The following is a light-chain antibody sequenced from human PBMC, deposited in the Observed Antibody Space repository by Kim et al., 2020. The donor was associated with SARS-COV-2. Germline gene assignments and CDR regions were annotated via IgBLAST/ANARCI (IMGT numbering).Light chain of an antibody. CDR2: GAS. CDR1: QSVSFN. Sequence: SPGERATLSCRASQSVSFNLAWYQQKPGQAPRLLIYGASTRATGIPARFSGSGSGTEFTLTISSLQSEDFAVYYCQQYHNWPPLTFGGGTKVDIK. CDR3: QQYHNWPPLT. V-gene: IGKV3-15*01. J-gene: IGKJ4*01.